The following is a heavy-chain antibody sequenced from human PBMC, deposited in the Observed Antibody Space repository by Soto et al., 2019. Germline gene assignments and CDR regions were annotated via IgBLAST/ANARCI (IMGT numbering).Heavy chain of an antibody. D-gene: IGHD6-19*01. J-gene: IGHJ6*02. CDR3: TTDAGPQWLAGKYYYYGMDV. CDR1: GFTFSNAW. V-gene: IGHV3-15*07. Sequence: GGSLRLSCAASGFTFSNAWMNWVRQAPGKGLEWVGRIKSKTDGGTTDYAAPVKGRFTISRDDSKNTPYLQMNSLKTEDTAVYYCTTDAGPQWLAGKYYYYGMDVWGQGTTVTVSS. CDR2: IKSKTDGGTT.